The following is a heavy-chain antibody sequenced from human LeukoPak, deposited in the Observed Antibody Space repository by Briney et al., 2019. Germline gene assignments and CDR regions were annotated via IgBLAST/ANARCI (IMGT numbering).Heavy chain of an antibody. CDR1: GYSITNTGW. CDR2: IYHSGTT. V-gene: IGHV4-28*01. Sequence: SETLSLTCAVSGYSITNTGWWGWIRQPPGHGLEWIGYIYHSGTTYYNPSLQSRVTMSVDTSKNQFSLKLSSVTAADTAIYYCARLFYGDRAFDIWGQGTMVTVSS. D-gene: IGHD4-17*01. J-gene: IGHJ3*02. CDR3: ARLFYGDRAFDI.